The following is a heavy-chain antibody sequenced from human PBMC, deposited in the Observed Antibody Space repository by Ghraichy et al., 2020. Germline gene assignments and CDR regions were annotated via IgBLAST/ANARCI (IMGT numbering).Heavy chain of an antibody. Sequence: SVKVSCKASGGTFSSYAISWVRQAPGQGLEWMGGIIPIFGTANYAQKFQGRVTITADESTSTAYMELSSLRSEDTAVYYCAIQYTAMAPYYYYYYGMDVWGQGTTVTVSS. CDR1: GGTFSSYA. D-gene: IGHD5-18*01. CDR3: AIQYTAMAPYYYYYYGMDV. J-gene: IGHJ6*02. V-gene: IGHV1-69*13. CDR2: IIPIFGTA.